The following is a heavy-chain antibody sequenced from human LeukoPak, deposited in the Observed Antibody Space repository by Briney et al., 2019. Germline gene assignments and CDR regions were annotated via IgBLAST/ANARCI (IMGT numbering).Heavy chain of an antibody. CDR3: ARDFPVSFIDTVEIYYGSGSYYNGGMLFDP. Sequence: ASVKVSCKASGYTFTGYYMHWVRQAPGQGLEWMGWINPNSGGTNYAQKFQGRVTMTRDTSISTAYMELSRLRSDDTAVYYCARDFPVSFIDTVEIYYGSGSYYNGGMLFDPWGQGTLVTVSS. CDR2: INPNSGGT. J-gene: IGHJ5*02. D-gene: IGHD3-10*01. CDR1: GYTFTGYY. V-gene: IGHV1-2*02.